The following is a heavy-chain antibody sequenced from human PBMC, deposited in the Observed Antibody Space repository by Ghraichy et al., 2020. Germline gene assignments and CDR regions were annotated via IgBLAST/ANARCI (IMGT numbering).Heavy chain of an antibody. CDR1: GFTFDDYV. J-gene: IGHJ3*02. Sequence: GGSLRLSCAASGFTFDDYVMHWVRHAPGKGLEWVSGISWNSGSIGYADSVKGRFTISRDNAKNSLYLQMNSLRAEDTALYYCAKETYRRVYAFDIWGQGTMVTISS. CDR3: AKETYRRVYAFDI. V-gene: IGHV3-9*01. CDR2: ISWNSGSI. D-gene: IGHD1-26*01.